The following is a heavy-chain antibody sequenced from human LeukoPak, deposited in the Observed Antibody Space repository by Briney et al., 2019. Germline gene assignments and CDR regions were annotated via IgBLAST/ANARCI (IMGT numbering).Heavy chain of an antibody. J-gene: IGHJ4*02. CDR1: AYTFTGYY. CDR3: ARVASSSWPLDY. V-gene: IGHV1-2*02. D-gene: IGHD6-13*01. CDR2: IYPNSGGT. Sequence: ASVEVSCKASAYTFTGYYMHWVRQAPGQGLEWMGWIYPNSGGTNYAQKFQGRVTMTRDTSISTAYMELSRLRSDDTAVYYCARVASSSWPLDYWGQGTLVTVSS.